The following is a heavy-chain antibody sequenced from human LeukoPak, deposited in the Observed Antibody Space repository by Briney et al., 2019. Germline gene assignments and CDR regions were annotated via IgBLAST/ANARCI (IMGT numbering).Heavy chain of an antibody. CDR1: GFTFSAYE. D-gene: IGHD1-26*01. Sequence: GGSLRLSCAASGFTFSAYEMHWVRQITGKGLEWVSAIGIAGDTYYSHSVKGRFSMSRENAENSFHLQMNSLTAGDTAVYYCARESAGVGTKAFDIWGQGTMVTVSS. V-gene: IGHV3-13*01. CDR3: ARESAGVGTKAFDI. J-gene: IGHJ3*02. CDR2: IGIAGDT.